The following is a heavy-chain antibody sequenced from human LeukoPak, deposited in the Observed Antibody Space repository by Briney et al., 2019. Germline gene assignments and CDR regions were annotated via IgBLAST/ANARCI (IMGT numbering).Heavy chain of an antibody. CDR1: GFTFNIRW. V-gene: IGHV3-74*01. CDR2: INSDGSST. CDR3: TPDRSYAMEV. J-gene: IGHJ6*01. Sequence: GGSLRLSCAASGFTFNIRWMHWVRQAPGKGLVWVSRINSDGSSTNYADSVKGRFTISRDNAKNMVYLQMNSLRAEDTAVYYCTPDRSYAMEVWGQGASVAVS.